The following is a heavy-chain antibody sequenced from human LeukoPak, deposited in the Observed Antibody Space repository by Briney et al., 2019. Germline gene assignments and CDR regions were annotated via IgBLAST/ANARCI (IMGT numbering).Heavy chain of an antibody. V-gene: IGHV4-59*12. D-gene: IGHD6-19*01. CDR3: ARFQYSSGWKVDY. Sequence: KPSETLSLTCTVSGGSISSYYWSWIRQPPGKGLEWIGYIYYSGSTNYNPSLKSRVTISVDTSKNQFSLKLSSVTAADTAVYYCARFQYSSGWKVDYWGQGTLVTVSS. CDR1: GGSISSYY. CDR2: IYYSGST. J-gene: IGHJ4*02.